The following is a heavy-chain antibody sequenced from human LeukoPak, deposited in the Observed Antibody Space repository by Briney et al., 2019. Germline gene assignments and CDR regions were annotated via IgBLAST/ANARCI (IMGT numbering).Heavy chain of an antibody. J-gene: IGHJ4*02. CDR3: ARESGKFDY. V-gene: IGHV3-43*02. CDR1: GLPIADFA. CDR2: ISGDGVST. Sequence: GVSLRLSCVASGLPIADFAMHWVRRAPGKGLEWGSLISGDGVSTFYADSVKGRFSISRDNSKNSLSLQLDSLRTENTAMYYCARESGKFDYWGQGTLVAVSS.